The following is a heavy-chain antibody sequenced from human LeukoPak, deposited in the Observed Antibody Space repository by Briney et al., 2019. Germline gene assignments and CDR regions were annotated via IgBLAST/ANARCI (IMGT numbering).Heavy chain of an antibody. J-gene: IGHJ4*02. CDR1: GYTFTGYY. V-gene: IGHV1-2*02. Sequence: ASVKVSCKASGYTFTGYYMHWVRQAPGQGLEWMGWINPNSGGTNYAQKFQGRVTMTTDTSTSTAYMELRSLRSDDTAVYYCAKLGYSGTVDYWGQGTLVTVSS. CDR3: AKLGYSGTVDY. D-gene: IGHD5-12*01. CDR2: INPNSGGT.